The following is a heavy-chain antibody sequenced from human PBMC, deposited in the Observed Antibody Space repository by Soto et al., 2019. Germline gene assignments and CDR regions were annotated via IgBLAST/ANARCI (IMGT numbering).Heavy chain of an antibody. CDR3: ARSSRVQLERRARDWFDP. V-gene: IGHV1-18*01. CDR2: ISAYNGNT. J-gene: IGHJ5*02. CDR1: GYTFTSYG. Sequence: QVQLVQSGAEVKKSGASVKVSCKASGYTFTSYGISWVRQAPGQGLEWMGWISAYNGNTNYAQKLQGRVTMTTDTSTSTAYMELRSLRSDDTAVYYCARSSRVQLERRARDWFDPWGQGTLVTVSS. D-gene: IGHD1-1*01.